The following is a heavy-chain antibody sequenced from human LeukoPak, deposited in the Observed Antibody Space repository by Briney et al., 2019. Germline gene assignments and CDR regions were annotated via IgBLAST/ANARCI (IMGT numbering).Heavy chain of an antibody. CDR2: INPSGGST. D-gene: IGHD3-10*01. CDR1: GYTFTSYY. Sequence: ASVKVSCKASGYTFTSYYMHWARQAPGQGLEWMGIINPSGGSTSYAQKFQGRVTMTRDTSTSTVYMELSSLRSEDTAVYYCARQGIRGDFDYWGQGTLVTVSS. J-gene: IGHJ4*02. CDR3: ARQGIRGDFDY. V-gene: IGHV1-46*01.